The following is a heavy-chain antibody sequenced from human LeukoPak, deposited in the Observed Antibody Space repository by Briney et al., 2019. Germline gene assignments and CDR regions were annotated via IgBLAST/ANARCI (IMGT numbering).Heavy chain of an antibody. Sequence: ASVKVSCKASGYTFTSYAMNWVRQAPGQGLEWMGWINPNSGGTNYAQKFQGRVTMTRDTSISTAYMELSRLRSDDTAVYYCARPGGRAYYYGSSGYHYWGQGTLVTVSS. D-gene: IGHD3-22*01. CDR1: GYTFTSYA. CDR3: ARPGGRAYYYGSSGYHY. CDR2: INPNSGGT. J-gene: IGHJ4*02. V-gene: IGHV1-2*02.